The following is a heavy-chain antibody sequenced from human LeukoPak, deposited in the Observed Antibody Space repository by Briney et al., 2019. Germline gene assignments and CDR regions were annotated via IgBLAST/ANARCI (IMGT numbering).Heavy chain of an antibody. Sequence: PSETLSLTCAVSGYSISSGYYWGWIRQPPGKGLEWIGSIYHSGSTYYNPSLKSRVTISVDTPKNQFSLKLSSVTAADTAVYYCARTTRTIFGVVIPGSAFDIWGQGTMVTVSS. D-gene: IGHD3-3*01. J-gene: IGHJ3*02. CDR2: IYHSGST. V-gene: IGHV4-38-2*01. CDR3: ARTTRTIFGVVIPGSAFDI. CDR1: GYSISSGYY.